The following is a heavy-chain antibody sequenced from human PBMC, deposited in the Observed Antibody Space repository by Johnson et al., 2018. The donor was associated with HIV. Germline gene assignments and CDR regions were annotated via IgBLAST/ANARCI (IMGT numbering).Heavy chain of an antibody. D-gene: IGHD5-12*01. V-gene: IGHV3-30-3*01. CDR3: ARDHSGYDSVTAAFDI. J-gene: IGHJ3*02. Sequence: QVQLVESGGGVVQPGRSLRLSCAASGFTFSSFAIHWVRQAPGKGLEWVAVISYDGSDKYYADSVTGRFTISRDNSKNTLYLEMNSLRAEDTAVYCCARDHSGYDSVTAAFDIWGQGTMVTVSS. CDR1: GFTFSSFA. CDR2: ISYDGSDK.